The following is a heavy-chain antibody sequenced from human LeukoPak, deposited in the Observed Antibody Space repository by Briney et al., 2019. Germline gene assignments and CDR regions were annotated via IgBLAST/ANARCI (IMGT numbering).Heavy chain of an antibody. J-gene: IGHJ2*01. CDR2: IYHSGST. D-gene: IGHD2-2*01. CDR1: GGSISSGGYY. Sequence: SETLSLTCTVSGGSISSGGYYWSWIRQPPGKGLEWIGYIYHSGSTYYNPSLKSRVTISVDRSKNQFSLKLSSVTAADTAVYYCARDLVYCSSTSCSPWYFDLWGRGTLVTVSS. CDR3: ARDLVYCSSTSCSPWYFDL. V-gene: IGHV4-30-2*01.